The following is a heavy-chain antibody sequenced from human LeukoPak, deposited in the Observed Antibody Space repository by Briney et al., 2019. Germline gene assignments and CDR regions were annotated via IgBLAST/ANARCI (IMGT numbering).Heavy chain of an antibody. J-gene: IGHJ4*02. CDR1: GFSLSGYW. D-gene: IGHD5-12*01. CDR2: LHANGDEK. CDR3: ARGGYSFDY. Sequence: GGSLRLSCAASGFSLSGYWMSWVRQAPGKGLEWVARLHANGDEKNFVGSVQGRFTVSRDNAKNSLYLQMDSLRVEDTAVYYCARGGYSFDYLGQGTLVTVSS. V-gene: IGHV3-7*01.